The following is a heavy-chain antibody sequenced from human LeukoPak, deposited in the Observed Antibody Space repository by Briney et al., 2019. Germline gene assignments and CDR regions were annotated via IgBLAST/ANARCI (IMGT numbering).Heavy chain of an antibody. CDR1: GFTFGDYA. D-gene: IGHD3-9*01. V-gene: IGHV3-49*04. CDR3: TRGGILMPWGFDY. J-gene: IGHJ4*02. CDR2: IRSKAYGGTT. Sequence: GGSLRLSCTASGFTFGDYAMSRVRQAPGKGLEWVGFIRSKAYGGTTEYAASVKGRFTISRDDSKSIAYLQMNSLKTEDTAVYYCTRGGILMPWGFDYWGQGTLVTVSS.